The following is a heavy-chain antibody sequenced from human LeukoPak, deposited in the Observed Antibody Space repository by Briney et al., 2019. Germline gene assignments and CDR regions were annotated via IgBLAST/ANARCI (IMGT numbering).Heavy chain of an antibody. D-gene: IGHD3-22*01. Sequence: GGSLRLSCAASGISFSRHGMNWVRQAPGKGLEWVSSISSSSSYIYYADSVKGRFTISRDNAKNSLYLQMNSLRAEDTAVYYCARAYDSSGYYFFAGYWGQGTLVTVSS. CDR2: ISSSSSYI. J-gene: IGHJ4*02. CDR1: GISFSRHG. V-gene: IGHV3-21*01. CDR3: ARAYDSSGYYFFAGY.